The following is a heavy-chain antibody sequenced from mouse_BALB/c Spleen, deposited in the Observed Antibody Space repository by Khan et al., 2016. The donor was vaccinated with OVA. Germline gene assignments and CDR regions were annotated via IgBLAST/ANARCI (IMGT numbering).Heavy chain of an antibody. V-gene: IGHV1S137*01. Sequence: QVQLQQSGPELVRPGVSVKISCKGPDYTFTDYPMHWVQQSHVKGLEWIGAVSTSYGNTNYNQKFKGKAIMTVDKSSSTAYLQLARLTSEDSAIXCRARTGGCSLFAYWGKGTRVTVSA. CDR3: ARTGGCSLFAY. CDR2: VSTSYGNT. D-gene: IGHD1-1*02. CDR1: DYTFTDYP. J-gene: IGHJ3*01.